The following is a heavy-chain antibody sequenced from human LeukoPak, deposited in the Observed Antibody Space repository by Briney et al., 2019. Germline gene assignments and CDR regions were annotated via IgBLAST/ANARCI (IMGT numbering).Heavy chain of an antibody. D-gene: IGHD3-3*01. CDR3: ARDREERITIFGVVTDAFDI. CDR1: GGSISSGGYY. CDR2: IYHSGST. V-gene: IGHV4-30-2*01. J-gene: IGHJ3*02. Sequence: PSETLSLTCTVSGGSISSGGYYWSWIRQPPGKGLEWIGYIYHSGSTYYNPSLKSRVTISVDRSKNQFSLKLSSVTAADTAVYYCARDREERITIFGVVTDAFDIWGQGTMVTVSS.